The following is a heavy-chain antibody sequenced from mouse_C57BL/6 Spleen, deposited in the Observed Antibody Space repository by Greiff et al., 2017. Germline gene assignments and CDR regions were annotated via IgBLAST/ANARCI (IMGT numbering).Heavy chain of an antibody. Sequence: ESGGGLVKPGGSLKLSCAASGFPFSSYTMSWVRQTPEKRLEWVATISGGGGNTYYPDRVKGRFTISRDNAKNTLYLQMSSLTSEDTALYYCARRHPYGSSPYWYFDVWGTGTTVTVSS. V-gene: IGHV5-9*01. CDR3: ARRHPYGSSPYWYFDV. D-gene: IGHD1-1*01. CDR1: GFPFSSYT. CDR2: ISGGGGNT. J-gene: IGHJ1*03.